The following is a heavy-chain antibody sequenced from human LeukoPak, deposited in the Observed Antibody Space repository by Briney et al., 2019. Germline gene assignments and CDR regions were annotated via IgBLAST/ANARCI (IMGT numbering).Heavy chain of an antibody. Sequence: SETLSLTCTVSGDFITAYYWSWIRQAPGKGLEGIGYVYYSGKTEYNPPHRSRVTISLEMSNHQFSLKLTSVTAADTAVYYCASNTGTVFDNWGQGALVTVSS. J-gene: IGHJ4*02. V-gene: IGHV4-59*01. CDR3: ASNTGTVFDN. D-gene: IGHD1-1*01. CDR2: VYYSGKT. CDR1: GDFITAYY.